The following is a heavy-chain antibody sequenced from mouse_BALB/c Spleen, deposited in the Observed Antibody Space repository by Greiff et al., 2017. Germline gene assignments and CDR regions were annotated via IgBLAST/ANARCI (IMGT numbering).Heavy chain of an antibody. Sequence: ESGPGLVKPSQSLSLTCTVTGYSITSDYAWNWIRQFPGNKLEWMGYISYSGSTSYNPTLKSRISITRDTSKNQFFLQLNSVTTEDTATYYCARSSYGSRYYYAMDYWGQGTSVTVSS. D-gene: IGHD1-1*01. CDR3: ARSSYGSRYYYAMDY. V-gene: IGHV3-2*02. J-gene: IGHJ4*01. CDR2: ISYSGST. CDR1: GYSITSDYA.